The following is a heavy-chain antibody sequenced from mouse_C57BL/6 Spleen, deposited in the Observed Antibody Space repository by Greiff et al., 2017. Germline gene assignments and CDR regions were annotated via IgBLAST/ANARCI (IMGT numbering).Heavy chain of an antibody. D-gene: IGHD1-1*01. V-gene: IGHV14-1*01. CDR2: IDPEDGDT. J-gene: IGHJ2*01. Sequence: EVQLQQSGAELVRPGASVKLSCTASGFNIKDYYMHWVKQRPEQGLEWLGRIDPEDGDTAYAPKFQGKATITADPSSNPAYLQLSSLTSEDTAVYYCTTGDYGSSGNFDDRGQGTTLRVYS. CDR1: GFNIKDYY. CDR3: TTGDYGSSGNFDD.